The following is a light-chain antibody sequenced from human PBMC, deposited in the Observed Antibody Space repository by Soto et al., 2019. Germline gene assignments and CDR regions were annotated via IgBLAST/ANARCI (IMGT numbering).Light chain of an antibody. CDR2: DIS. Sequence: SALTQPASVSGAPGQSITISCTGTSSDVVGYNYVSWYQHHPGKAPKLMIYDISNRPSGVSNRFSGSKSGNTASLSISGLQPEDEADYYCSSYRTSNTRQIVCGTGTKVTVL. CDR1: SSDVVGYNY. CDR3: SSYRTSNTRQIV. J-gene: IGLJ1*01. V-gene: IGLV2-14*03.